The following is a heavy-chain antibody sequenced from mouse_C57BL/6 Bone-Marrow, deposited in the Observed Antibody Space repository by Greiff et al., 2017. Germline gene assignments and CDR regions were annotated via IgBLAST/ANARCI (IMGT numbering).Heavy chain of an antibody. CDR3: ARGDGNSSWFAY. CDR2: ISSGSSTI. D-gene: IGHD2-1*01. V-gene: IGHV5-17*01. Sequence: EVNVVESGGGLVKPGGSLKLSCAASGFTFSDYGMHWVRQAPEKGLEWVAYISSGSSTIYYADTVKGRFTISRDNAKNTLFLQMTSLRSEDTAMYYCARGDGNSSWFAYWGQGTLVTVSA. CDR1: GFTFSDYG. J-gene: IGHJ3*01.